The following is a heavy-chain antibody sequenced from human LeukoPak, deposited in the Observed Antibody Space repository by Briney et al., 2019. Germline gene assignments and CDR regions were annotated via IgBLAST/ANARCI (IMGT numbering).Heavy chain of an antibody. J-gene: IGHJ4*02. V-gene: IGHV3-30*18. D-gene: IGHD2-21*01. Sequence: GGSLRLSCAASGFTFSTYGMHWVRQAPGKGPEWVAVISYDGSNEYYADSVKGRFTISRDNSKNTLYLQMSSLRAEDTAVYYCAKEFNRGLPDYWGQGTLVTVPS. CDR1: GFTFSTYG. CDR2: ISYDGSNE. CDR3: AKEFNRGLPDY.